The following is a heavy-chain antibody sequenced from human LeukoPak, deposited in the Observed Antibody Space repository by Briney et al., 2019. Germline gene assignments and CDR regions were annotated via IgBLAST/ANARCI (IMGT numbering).Heavy chain of an antibody. V-gene: IGHV1-18*01. D-gene: IGHD2-2*01. J-gene: IGHJ5*02. CDR3: ARDLGDIVVVPSAFTLP. CDR2: ISAYNGNT. Sequence: GASVKVSCKASGGTFTSYGISWVRQAPGQGLEWMGWISAYNGNTNYAQKLQGRVTMTTDTSTSTAYMELRSLRSDDTAVYYCARDLGDIVVVPSAFTLPWGQGTLVTVSS. CDR1: GGTFTSYG.